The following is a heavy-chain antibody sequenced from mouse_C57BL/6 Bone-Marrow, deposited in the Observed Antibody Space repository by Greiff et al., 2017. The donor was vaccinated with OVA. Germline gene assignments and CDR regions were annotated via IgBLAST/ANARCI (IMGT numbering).Heavy chain of an antibody. Sequence: VQLQQPGAELVKPGASVKMSCKASGYTFTSYWITWVKQRPGQGLEWIGDIYPGSGSTNYNEKFKSKATLTVDTSSSIAYMQLSSLTSEDSAVYYCARGTRDYELDYWGQGTTLTVSS. CDR2: IYPGSGST. V-gene: IGHV1-55*01. D-gene: IGHD2-4*01. J-gene: IGHJ2*01. CDR1: GYTFTSYW. CDR3: ARGTRDYELDY.